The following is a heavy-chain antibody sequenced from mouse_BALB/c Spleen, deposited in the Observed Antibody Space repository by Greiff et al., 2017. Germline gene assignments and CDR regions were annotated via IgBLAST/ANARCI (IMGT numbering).Heavy chain of an antibody. J-gene: IGHJ4*01. CDR1: GYSITSDYA. D-gene: IGHD2-1*01. CDR3: ARHLLWNYAMDY. V-gene: IGHV3-2*02. CDR2: ISYSGST. Sequence: EVQLQQSGPGLVKPSQSLSLTCTVTGYSITSDYAWNWIRQFPGNKLEWMGYISYSGSTSYNPSLKSRISITRDTSKNQFFLQLNSVTTEDTATYYCARHLLWNYAMDYWGQGTSVTVSS.